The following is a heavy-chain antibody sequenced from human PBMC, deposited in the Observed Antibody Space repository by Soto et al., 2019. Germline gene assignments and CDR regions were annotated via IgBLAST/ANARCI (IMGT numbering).Heavy chain of an antibody. D-gene: IGHD2-21*01. CDR2: VNGGDGDT. CDR1: GYTFTNNA. V-gene: IGHV1-3*01. CDR3: ARATYTQCYSPTFAMDV. Sequence: XSVKVSCKAFGYTFTNNATHWVRQAPGQELEWMGWVNGGDGDTMCSQKFQDRVTITRDTSARTTYMELRSLTSEDTAIFYCARATYTQCYSPTFAMDVWGQGTTVSVSS. J-gene: IGHJ6*02.